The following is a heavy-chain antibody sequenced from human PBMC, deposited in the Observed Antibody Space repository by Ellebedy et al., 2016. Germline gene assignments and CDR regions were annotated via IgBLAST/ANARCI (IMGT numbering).Heavy chain of an antibody. J-gene: IGHJ6*03. D-gene: IGHD2-2*01. CDR1: GYTFTSYG. V-gene: IGHV1-18*01. CDR2: ISAYNGNT. CDR3: ARGQLLSSYYYMDV. Sequence: ASVKVSCXASGYTFTSYGISWVRQAPGQGLEWMGWISAYNGNTNYAQKLQGRVTMTTDTSTSTAYMELRSLRSDDTAVYYCARGQLLSSYYYMDVWGKGTTVTVSS.